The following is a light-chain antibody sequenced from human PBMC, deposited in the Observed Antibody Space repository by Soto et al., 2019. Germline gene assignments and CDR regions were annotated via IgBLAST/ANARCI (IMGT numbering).Light chain of an antibody. CDR1: TGAVTSGYY. CDR2: STS. CDR3: LLYYGGAQLV. J-gene: IGLJ2*01. V-gene: IGLV7-43*01. Sequence: QAVVTQEPSLTVSPGGAVTLTFASSTGAVTSGYYPNWFQQKPRQAPRALIYSTSNKHPWIPARFSGALLGGKAALTLSGVEPEDEAEYYCLLYYGGAQLVFGGGTKLTVL.